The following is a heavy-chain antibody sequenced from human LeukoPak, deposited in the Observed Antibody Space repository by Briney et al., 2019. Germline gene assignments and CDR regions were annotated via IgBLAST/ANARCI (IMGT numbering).Heavy chain of an antibody. CDR3: ARENRGVPDY. Sequence: SETLSLTCTVSGGSISSYYWSWIRQPPGEGLEWIGYIYYSGSTNYNPSLKSRVTISVDTSKNQFSLKLNSVTAADTAVYYCARENRGVPDYWGQGTLVTVSS. V-gene: IGHV4-59*01. CDR1: GGSISSYY. D-gene: IGHD1-14*01. CDR2: IYYSGST. J-gene: IGHJ4*02.